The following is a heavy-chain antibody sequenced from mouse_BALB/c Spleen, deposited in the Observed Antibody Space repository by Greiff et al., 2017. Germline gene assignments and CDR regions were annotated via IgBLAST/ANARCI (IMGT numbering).Heavy chain of an antibody. CDR1: GFNFTDSY. J-gene: IGHJ4*01. CDR2: IDPSNGNT. CDR3: ASPNSLRAMDD. Sequence: VQLQQSGAELVKPGASVKLSCTASGFNFTDSYMHWVKQRPEQGLEWIGRIDPSNGNTKYDPKFKGKATITADTSSNTAYMQLSSLTSEDTAVYYGASPNSLRAMDDWGQGTTVTVSS. V-gene: IGHV14-3*02. D-gene: IGHD1-2*01.